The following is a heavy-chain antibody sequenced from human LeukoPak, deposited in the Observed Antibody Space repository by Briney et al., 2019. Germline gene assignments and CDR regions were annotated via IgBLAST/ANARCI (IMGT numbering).Heavy chain of an antibody. CDR1: GYTFTDYY. CDR2: INPNSGGT. CDR3: ARVLSENRVIQYYFDY. J-gene: IGHJ4*02. Sequence: ASVKVSCKASGYTFTDYYMHWVRQAPGQGLEWMGWINPNSGGTNYAQKFQGRVTMTRDTSISTAYMELSRLRSDDTAVYYCARVLSENRVIQYYFDYWGQGTLVTVSS. V-gene: IGHV1-2*02. D-gene: IGHD2/OR15-2a*01.